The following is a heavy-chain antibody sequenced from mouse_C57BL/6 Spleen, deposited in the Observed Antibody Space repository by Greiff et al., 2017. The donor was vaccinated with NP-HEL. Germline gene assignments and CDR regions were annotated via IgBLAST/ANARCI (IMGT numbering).Heavy chain of an antibody. Sequence: VQLQQSGTELVKPGASVKLSCKASGYTFTSYWMHWVKQRPGQGLEWIGNINPSNGGTNYNEKFKSKATLTVDKSSSTAYMQLSSLTSEDSAVYYGASLGGTLTVYYAMDYWGQGTSVTVSS. J-gene: IGHJ4*01. CDR2: INPSNGGT. CDR3: ASLGGTLTVYYAMDY. CDR1: GYTFTSYW. D-gene: IGHD2-14*01. V-gene: IGHV1-53*01.